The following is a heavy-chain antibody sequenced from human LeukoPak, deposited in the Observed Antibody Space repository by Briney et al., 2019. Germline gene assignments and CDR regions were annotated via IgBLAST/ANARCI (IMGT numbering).Heavy chain of an antibody. CDR3: ATDVYHFLTAYSSDAFDI. CDR1: GFTFSYAW. D-gene: IGHD3-9*01. J-gene: IGHJ3*02. V-gene: IGHV3-15*01. Sequence: GGSLRLSCAASGFTFSYAWMSWVRQAPGKGPEWVGRIKSKTDGGTADYAAPVKGRSTISRDDSKNTLFLQMNSLKTEDTAVYYCATDVYHFLTAYSSDAFDIWGQGTMVTVSS. CDR2: IKSKTDGGTA.